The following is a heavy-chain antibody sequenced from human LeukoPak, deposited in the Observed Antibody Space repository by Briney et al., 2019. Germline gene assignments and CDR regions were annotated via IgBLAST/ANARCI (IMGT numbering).Heavy chain of an antibody. V-gene: IGHV3-43*02. D-gene: IGHD3-22*01. CDR1: GFTFDDYA. J-gene: IGHJ4*02. Sequence: PGGSLRLSCAASGFTFDDYAMHWVRQAPGKGLEWVSLISGDGGSTYYADSVKGRFTISRDSSKNSLYLQMNSMRTEDTALYYCAKDEYYYDSSGYGYWGQGTLVTVSS. CDR3: AKDEYYYDSSGYGY. CDR2: ISGDGGST.